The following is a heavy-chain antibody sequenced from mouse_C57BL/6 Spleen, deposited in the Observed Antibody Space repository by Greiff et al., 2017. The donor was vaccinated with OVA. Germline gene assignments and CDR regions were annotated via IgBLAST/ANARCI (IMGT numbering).Heavy chain of an antibody. CDR2: INPNNGGT. CDR1: GYTFTDDY. V-gene: IGHV1-26*01. J-gene: IGHJ4*01. Sequence: EVQLQQSGPELVKPGASVKISCKASGYTFTDDYMNWVKQSHGKSLEWIGDINPNNGGTSYNQKFKGKATLTVDKSSSTDYMEVRSLTAEDSSVYYCARGVRAMDYWGQGTSVTVSS. CDR3: ARGVRAMDY.